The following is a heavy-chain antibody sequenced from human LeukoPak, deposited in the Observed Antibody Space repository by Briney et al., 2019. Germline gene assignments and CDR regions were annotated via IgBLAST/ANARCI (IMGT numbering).Heavy chain of an antibody. CDR1: GYTFNGYY. CDR2: INPNSGGT. J-gene: IGHJ4*02. Sequence: GSVKVSFKASGYTFNGYYMHWVRQAPGQGLEGMGWINPNSGGTNYAQKFQGRVTMTRDMSTSTVYMELSSLRSEDTAVYYCARGVHRRYYDISAYFSDWGQGTLVTVSS. D-gene: IGHD3-22*01. CDR3: ARGVHRRYYDISAYFSD. V-gene: IGHV1-2*02.